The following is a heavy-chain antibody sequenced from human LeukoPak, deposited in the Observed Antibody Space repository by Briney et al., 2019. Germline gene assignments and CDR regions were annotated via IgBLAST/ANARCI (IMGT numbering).Heavy chain of an antibody. Sequence: PSETLSLTCTVSGGSISSYYWSWIRQPPGKGLEWIGYIYYSGSTNYNPSLKSRVTISVDTSKNQFSLKLSSVTAADTAVYYCARAGTMVTLFDYWGQGTLVTVSS. CDR1: GGSISSYY. V-gene: IGHV4-59*01. D-gene: IGHD3-10*01. CDR3: ARAGTMVTLFDY. J-gene: IGHJ4*02. CDR2: IYYSGST.